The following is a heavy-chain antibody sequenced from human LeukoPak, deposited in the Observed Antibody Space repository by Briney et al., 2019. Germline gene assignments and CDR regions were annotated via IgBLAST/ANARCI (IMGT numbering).Heavy chain of an antibody. CDR1: GGSISSGGYY. CDR3: ARGTRITMVRGATGYFDY. J-gene: IGHJ4*02. CDR2: IYHSGST. D-gene: IGHD3-10*01. V-gene: IGHV4-30-2*01. Sequence: SETLSLTCAVYGGSISSGGYYWGWIRQPPGKGLEWIGYIYHSGSTYYNPSLKSRVTISVDRSKNQFSLKLSSVTAADTAVYYCARGTRITMVRGATGYFDYWGQGTLVTVSS.